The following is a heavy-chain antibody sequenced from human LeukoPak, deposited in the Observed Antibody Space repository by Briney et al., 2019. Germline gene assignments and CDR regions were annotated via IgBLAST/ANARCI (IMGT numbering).Heavy chain of an antibody. CDR2: INPNSGGT. Sequence: ASVKVSCKASGYTFTGYYMHWVRQAPGQELEWMGRINPNSGGTNYAQKFQGRVTMTRDTSISTAYMELSRLRSDDTAVYYCARRAVAGTGLDYWGQGTLVTVSS. D-gene: IGHD6-19*01. CDR3: ARRAVAGTGLDY. CDR1: GYTFTGYY. J-gene: IGHJ4*02. V-gene: IGHV1-2*06.